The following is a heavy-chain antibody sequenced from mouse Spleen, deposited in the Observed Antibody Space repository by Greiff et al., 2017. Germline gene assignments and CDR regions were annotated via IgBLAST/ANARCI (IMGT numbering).Heavy chain of an antibody. CDR3: ARGGSSGYVWYAMDY. CDR1: GFTFSSYA. Sequence: DVMLVESGGGLVKPGGSLKLSCAASGFTFSSYAMSWVRQTPEKRLEWVATISDGGSYTYYPDNVKGRFTISRDNAKNNLYLQMSHLKSEDTAMYYCARGGSSGYVWYAMDYWGQGTSVTVAS. J-gene: IGHJ4*01. CDR2: ISDGGSYT. V-gene: IGHV5-4*03. D-gene: IGHD3-2*02.